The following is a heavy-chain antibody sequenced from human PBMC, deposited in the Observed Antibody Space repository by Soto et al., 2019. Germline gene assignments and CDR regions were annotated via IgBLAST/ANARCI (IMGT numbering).Heavy chain of an antibody. D-gene: IGHD2-2*01. V-gene: IGHV1-8*01. CDR2: LNLNSGIA. CDR3: ARDGVVLPAAPMGMDV. Sequence: QVQLVQSGAEVKKPGASVRVSCQASGYTFTNYDINWVRQAAGQGLEWMGWLNLNSGIAGYAHKFQGRVTMTRNTSISTAYMDLNSLRSDDTAVYYCARDGVVLPAAPMGMDVWGQGTPVTGSS. J-gene: IGHJ6*02. CDR1: GYTFTNYD.